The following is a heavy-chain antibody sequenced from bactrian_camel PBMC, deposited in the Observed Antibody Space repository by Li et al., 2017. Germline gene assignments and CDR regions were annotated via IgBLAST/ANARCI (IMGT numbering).Heavy chain of an antibody. Sequence: HVQLVESGGGSVQAGGSLRLSCTASGFTFDDSDMGWYRQAPGNACELVSSTSSGGSPYYADSVKGRFTISRDNAKNTLYLQLNSLKTEDTGMYWCTASTTRTSSDSWTEYNYCGQGTQVTVS. CDR1: GFTFDDSD. J-gene: IGHJ4*01. V-gene: IGHV3S55*01. CDR3: TASTTRTSSDSWTEYNY. CDR2: TSSGGSP. D-gene: IGHD6*01.